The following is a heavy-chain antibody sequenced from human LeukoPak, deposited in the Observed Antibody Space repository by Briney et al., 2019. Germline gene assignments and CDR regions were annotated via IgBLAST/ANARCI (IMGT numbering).Heavy chain of an antibody. V-gene: IGHV3-66*01. J-gene: IGHJ4*02. CDR2: INSGGTT. D-gene: IGHD5-18*01. CDR3: VEGQPGGTQLPSWAPYYFDY. Sequence: GGSLRLSCVASGFNVSSTYMNWVWQAPGKGLELVSLINSGGTTYYPDSVKGRFTISRDNSKNTLYLQMNSLRAEDTAVYYCVEGQPGGTQLPSWAPYYFDYWGQGTLVTVSS. CDR1: GFNVSSTY.